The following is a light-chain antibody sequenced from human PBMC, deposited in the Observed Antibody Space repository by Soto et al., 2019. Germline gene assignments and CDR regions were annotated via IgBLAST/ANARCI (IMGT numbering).Light chain of an antibody. CDR1: SSDVGRYNY. J-gene: IGLJ3*02. V-gene: IGLV2-14*01. CDR2: NVS. Sequence: QSALTQPASVSGSPGQSITISCTGTSSDVGRYNYVSWYQQHPGKAPKLMIYNVSDRPSGVSNRFSGSKSGNTASLTISGLQAEDEADYYCNSYTSISTLVFGGGTQLTVL. CDR3: NSYTSISTLV.